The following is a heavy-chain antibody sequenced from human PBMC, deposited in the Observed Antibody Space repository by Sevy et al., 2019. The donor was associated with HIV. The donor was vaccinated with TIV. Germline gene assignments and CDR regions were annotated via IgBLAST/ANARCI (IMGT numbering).Heavy chain of an antibody. V-gene: IGHV3-23*01. J-gene: IGHJ4*02. D-gene: IGHD1-26*01. CDR2: ISGSGGST. Sequence: GGSLRLSCAASGFTFSSYAMSWVRQAPGKGLEWVSAISGSGGSTYYADSVKGRFTISRDNSKNTLYLQMNSLRAEDTAVFYCAKLLVGATLYYFDYWGQGTLVTVSS. CDR3: AKLLVGATLYYFDY. CDR1: GFTFSSYA.